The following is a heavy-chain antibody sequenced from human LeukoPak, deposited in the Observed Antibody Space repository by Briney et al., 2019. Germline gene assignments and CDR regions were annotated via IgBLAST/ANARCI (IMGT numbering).Heavy chain of an antibody. CDR1: GFTFSSYS. CDR3: ARAGRTVTTPFDY. CDR2: ISSSSSYI. Sequence: GGPLRLSCAASGFTFSSYSMNWVRQAPGKGLEWVSSISSSSSYIYYADSVKGRFTISRDNAKNSLYLQMNSLRAEDTAVYYCARAGRTVTTPFDYWGQGALVTVSS. D-gene: IGHD4-17*01. J-gene: IGHJ4*02. V-gene: IGHV3-21*01.